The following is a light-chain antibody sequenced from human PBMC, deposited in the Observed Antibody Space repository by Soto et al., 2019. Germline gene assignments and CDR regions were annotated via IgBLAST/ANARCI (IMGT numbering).Light chain of an antibody. V-gene: IGKV3-15*01. Sequence: EMVMTQSPATLSVSPGESATLSCRASRSISGNVAWYQQKPGLAPRLLIYHTSSRATGVPARFSGSGSGTEFSLAISSLQSEDSAVYFCQRYDNWPLTFGGGTKVDIK. J-gene: IGKJ4*01. CDR2: HTS. CDR3: QRYDNWPLT. CDR1: RSISGN.